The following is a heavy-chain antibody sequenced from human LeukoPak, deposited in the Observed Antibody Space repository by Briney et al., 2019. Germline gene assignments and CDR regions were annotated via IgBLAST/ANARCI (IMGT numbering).Heavy chain of an antibody. V-gene: IGHV3-9*01. CDR1: GFTFDDYA. D-gene: IGHD1-26*01. CDR3: ARDRRGSFDY. CDR2: ISWNSGSI. J-gene: IGHJ4*02. Sequence: GGSLRLSCAASGFTFDDYAMHWVRQAPGKGLEWVSGISWNSGSIGYADSVKGRFTISRDNAKNTLYLQMNSLRAEDTAVYYCARDRRGSFDYWGQGTLVTVSS.